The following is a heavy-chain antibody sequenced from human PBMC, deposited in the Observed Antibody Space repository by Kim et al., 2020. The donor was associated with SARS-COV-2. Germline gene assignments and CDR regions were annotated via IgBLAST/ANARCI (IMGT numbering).Heavy chain of an antibody. CDR3: ARDSSGYEGAFDI. CDR1: GFTFSSYG. D-gene: IGHD3-22*01. V-gene: IGHV3-33*01. Sequence: GGSLRLSCAASGFTFSSYGMHWVRQAPGKGLEWVAVIWYDGSNKYYADSVKGRFTISRDNSKNTLYLQMNSLRAEDTAVYYCARDSSGYEGAFDIWGQGTMVTVSS. CDR2: IWYDGSNK. J-gene: IGHJ3*02.